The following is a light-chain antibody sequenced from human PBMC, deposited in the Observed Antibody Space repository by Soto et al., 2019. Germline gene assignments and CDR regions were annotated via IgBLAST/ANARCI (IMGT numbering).Light chain of an antibody. Sequence: QPVLTQSPSASASLGASVKLTCTLSSGHSCYAIAWHQQQPEKGPRYLMKLNSDGSHSKGDGIPDRFSGSSSGAERYLTISSLQSEDEADYYCQTWGTGIWVFGGGTKLTVL. CDR2: LNSDGSH. J-gene: IGLJ3*02. CDR3: QTWGTGIWV. CDR1: SGHSCYA. V-gene: IGLV4-69*01.